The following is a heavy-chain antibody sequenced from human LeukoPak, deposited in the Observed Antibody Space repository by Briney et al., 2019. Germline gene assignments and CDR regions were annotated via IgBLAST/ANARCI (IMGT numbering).Heavy chain of an antibody. J-gene: IGHJ2*01. CDR2: ISAYNGNT. Sequence: GASMKVSCKASGYTFINYGFSWVRQAPGQGLEWMGWISAYNGNTNYLQKFQGRVNMTTDTSTNTVYMELRSLRSDDTVVYYCARVSTNSRVAGYDPQWYFDLWGRGTPVTVSP. V-gene: IGHV1-18*04. D-gene: IGHD5-12*01. CDR1: GYTFINYG. CDR3: ARVSTNSRVAGYDPQWYFDL.